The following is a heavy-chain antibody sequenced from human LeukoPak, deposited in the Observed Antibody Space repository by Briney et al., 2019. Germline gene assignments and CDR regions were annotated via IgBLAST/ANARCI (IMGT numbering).Heavy chain of an antibody. CDR3: ARLGLRPYTSGWYGDF. CDR2: IYPDDSDI. V-gene: IGHV5-51*01. D-gene: IGHD6-19*01. CDR1: GYRFANFW. Sequence: GESLKISCQGSGYRFANFWIGWVRQMPGKALEWVGVIYPDDSDIRYSPPFQGQVTISADKSTNTASLQWSSLKVSDTAMYFCARLGLRPYTSGWYGDFWGQGTLVTVAS. J-gene: IGHJ4*02.